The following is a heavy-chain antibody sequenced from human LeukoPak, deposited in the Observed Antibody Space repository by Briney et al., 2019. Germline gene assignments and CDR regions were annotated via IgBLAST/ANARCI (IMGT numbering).Heavy chain of an antibody. J-gene: IGHJ4*02. Sequence: ASVKVSCKASGYTFTGYYMHWVRQAPGQGLEWMGWINPNSGGTNYAQKFQGRVTMTRDTSTSTVYMELSSLRSEDTAVYYCARDDITAAAGYWGQGTLVTVSS. V-gene: IGHV1-2*02. CDR3: ARDDITAAAGY. CDR2: INPNSGGT. CDR1: GYTFTGYY. D-gene: IGHD6-25*01.